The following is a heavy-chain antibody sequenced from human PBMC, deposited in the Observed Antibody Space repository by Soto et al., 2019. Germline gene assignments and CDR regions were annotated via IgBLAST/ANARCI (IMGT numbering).Heavy chain of an antibody. D-gene: IGHD2-2*01. J-gene: IGHJ4*02. CDR3: ASGALVLVPAAPDY. Sequence: GGSLRLSCAASGFTFSDYYMSWIRQAPGKGLEWVSYISSSGSTIYYADSVKGRFTISRDNAKNSLYLQMNSLRAEDTAVYYCASGALVLVPAAPDYWGQGTLVTVSS. CDR2: ISSSGSTI. CDR1: GFTFSDYY. V-gene: IGHV3-11*01.